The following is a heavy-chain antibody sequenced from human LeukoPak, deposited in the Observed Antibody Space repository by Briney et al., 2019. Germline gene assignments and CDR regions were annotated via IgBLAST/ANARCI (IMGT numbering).Heavy chain of an antibody. CDR3: AKSDLQTGTYIDY. CDR2: ISGSGGST. D-gene: IGHD1-7*01. CDR1: GFTFSSYA. Sequence: TGGSLRLSCAASGFTFSSYAMSWVRQAPGKGLEWVSAISGSGGSTYYADSVKGRFTISRDNSKNTLYLQMNSLRAEDTAVYYCAKSDLQTGTYIDYWGQGTLVTVSS. V-gene: IGHV3-23*01. J-gene: IGHJ4*02.